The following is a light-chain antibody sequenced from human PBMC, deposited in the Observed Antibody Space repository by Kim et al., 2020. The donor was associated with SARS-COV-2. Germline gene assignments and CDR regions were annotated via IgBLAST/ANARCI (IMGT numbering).Light chain of an antibody. J-gene: IGLJ3*02. CDR2: QHT. V-gene: IGLV3-1*01. Sequence: SYELTQPPSVSVSPGQTASITCSGSKLGDKYAYWYQKKPGQSPILVIYQHTKRPSGISQRFSGSSFGNTATLTISRAQTMEEAAYYCQAWDSSTAVLGGG. CDR3: QAWDSSTAV. CDR1: KLGDKY.